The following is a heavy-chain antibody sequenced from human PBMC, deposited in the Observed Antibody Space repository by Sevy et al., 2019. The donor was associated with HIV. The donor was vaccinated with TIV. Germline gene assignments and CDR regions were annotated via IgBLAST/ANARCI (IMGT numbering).Heavy chain of an antibody. CDR1: GFSFGDYD. J-gene: IGHJ2*01. CDR2: IGTAGDT. Sequence: GGSLRLSCAASGFSFGDYDMHWVRQLSGKGLEWVSSIGTAGDTYYLGSVEGRFTISRENATNSVYLQMRSRRAGDTSTYYCVRGYPSGSEIFLGSSNADNWYFDLWGRGTLVTVSS. D-gene: IGHD2-15*01. V-gene: IGHV3-13*01. CDR3: VRGYPSGSEIFLGSSNADNWYFDL.